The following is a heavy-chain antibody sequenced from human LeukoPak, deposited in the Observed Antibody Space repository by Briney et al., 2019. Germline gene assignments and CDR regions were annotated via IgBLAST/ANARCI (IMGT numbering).Heavy chain of an antibody. CDR2: IYHSGST. J-gene: IGHJ6*02. CDR3: ASGRQQLAHYGMDV. Sequence: SETLSLTCTVSGGSISSGGYYWSWIRQPPGKGLEWIGYIYHSGSTYYNPSLKSRVTISVDRSKNQFSLKLSSVTAADTAVYYCASGRQQLAHYGMDVWGQGTTVTVSS. CDR1: GGSISSGGYY. D-gene: IGHD6-13*01. V-gene: IGHV4-30-2*02.